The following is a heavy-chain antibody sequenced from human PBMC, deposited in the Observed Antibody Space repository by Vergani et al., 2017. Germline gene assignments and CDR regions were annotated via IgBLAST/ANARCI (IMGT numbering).Heavy chain of an antibody. J-gene: IGHJ4*02. CDR2: IYYSGST. Sequence: QVQLQESGPGLVKPPETLSLSCTVSGGSTSSYYSSWVCHTPGKGLECIGYIYYSGSTNYNTSLKSRVTISVDTSKNQFSLKLSSVAAADTAVYYCARGVSDYYDSSGYYGYWGQGTLVTVSS. V-gene: IGHV4-59*01. CDR3: ARGVSDYYDSSGYYGY. CDR1: GGSTSSYY. D-gene: IGHD3-22*01.